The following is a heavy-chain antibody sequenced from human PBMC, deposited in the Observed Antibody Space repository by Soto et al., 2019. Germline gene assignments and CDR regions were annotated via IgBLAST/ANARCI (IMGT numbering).Heavy chain of an antibody. J-gene: IGHJ5*02. CDR2: IDWDDDK. D-gene: IGHD1-1*01. CDR3: ARMFSNDDVYWFDP. CDR1: GFSLSTSGMC. Sequence: SGPTLVNPTQTLTLTCTFSGFSLSTSGMCVSWIRQPPGKALEWLALIDWDDDKYYSTSLKTRLTISKDTSKNQVVLTMTNMDPVDTATYFCARMFSNDDVYWFDPSGQGTLVTVSS. V-gene: IGHV2-70*01.